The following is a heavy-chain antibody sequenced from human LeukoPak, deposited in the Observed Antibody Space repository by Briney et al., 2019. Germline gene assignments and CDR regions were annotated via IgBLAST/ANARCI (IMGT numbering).Heavy chain of an antibody. V-gene: IGHV1-69*04. CDR2: IIPILGIA. CDR3: ARDGEGWPLRYSYYCGMDV. CDR1: RRTFCSYA. J-gene: IGHJ6*02. Sequence: SVKVSCKASRRTFCSYAISWVRQAAGQGLEWMGRIIPILGIANYAQKFQGRVTITADKSTSTAYMELSSLRSEDTSVYYCARDGEGWPLRYSYYCGMDVWGQGTTVTVSS. D-gene: IGHD3-9*01.